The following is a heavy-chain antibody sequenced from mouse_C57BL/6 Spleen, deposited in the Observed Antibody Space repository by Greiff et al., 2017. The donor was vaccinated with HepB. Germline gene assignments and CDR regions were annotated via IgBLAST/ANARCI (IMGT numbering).Heavy chain of an antibody. CDR3: ARYRRGTVVANYYAMDY. CDR1: GYTFTSYW. J-gene: IGHJ4*01. D-gene: IGHD1-1*01. V-gene: IGHV1-64*01. CDR2: IHPNSGST. Sequence: QVQLQQPGAELVKPGASVKLSCKASGYTFTSYWMHWVKQRPGQGLEWIGMIHPNSGSTNYNEKFKSKATLTVDKSSSTAYMQLSSLTSEDSAVYYCARYRRGTVVANYYAMDYWGQGTSVTVSS.